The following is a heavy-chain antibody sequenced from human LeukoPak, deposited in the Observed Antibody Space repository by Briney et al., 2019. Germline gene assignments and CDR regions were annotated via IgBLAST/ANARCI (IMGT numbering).Heavy chain of an antibody. CDR1: GFSFSYFA. CDR2: ISYDGSKK. Sequence: GGSLRLSCAASGFSFSYFAMHWVRQAPGKGLEWVALISYDGSKKDYADSVKGRFTISRDNSKNTLVLQMSSLRTEDTAVYYCARDTEWFAIIQYYFDLWGRGTLVTVSS. V-gene: IGHV3-30*15. CDR3: ARDTEWFAIIQYYFDL. J-gene: IGHJ4*02. D-gene: IGHD3-10*01.